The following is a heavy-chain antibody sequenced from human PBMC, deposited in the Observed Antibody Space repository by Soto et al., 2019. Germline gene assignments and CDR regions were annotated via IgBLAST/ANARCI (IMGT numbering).Heavy chain of an antibody. J-gene: IGHJ5*02. CDR1: GFTFSSYA. V-gene: IGHV3-23*01. D-gene: IGHD6-6*01. CDR3: ARDPATIILVPWFDP. CDR2: ISCDGGST. Sequence: GGSLRLSCAASGFTFSSYAMSWVRQAPGKGLEWVAVISCDGGSTYYADSVKGRFTISRDNSKNTLYLQMNSLRAEDTAVYYCARDPATIILVPWFDPWGQGTLVTVSS.